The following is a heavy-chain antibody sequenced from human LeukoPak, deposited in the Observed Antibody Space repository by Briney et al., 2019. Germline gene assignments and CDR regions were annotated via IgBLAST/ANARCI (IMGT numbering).Heavy chain of an antibody. CDR2: ITTDGSGS. CDR1: GFAFSAYW. D-gene: IGHD3/OR15-3a*01. CDR3: ATSKDGLGDY. V-gene: IGHV3-74*01. J-gene: IGHJ4*02. Sequence: GGSLRLSCEVSGFAFSAYWMSWVRQAPGKGLEWVSRITTDGSGSGYADPVKGRFTVSRDNAKNTLYLQMNSLRVEDTAMYYCATSKDGLGDYWGRGTLVTVSS.